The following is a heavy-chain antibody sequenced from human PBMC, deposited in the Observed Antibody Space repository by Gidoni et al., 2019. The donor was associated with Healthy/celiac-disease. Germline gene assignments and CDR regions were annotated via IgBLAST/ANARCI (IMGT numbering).Heavy chain of an antibody. V-gene: IGHV1-24*01. CDR2: FDPEDGET. D-gene: IGHD6-19*01. Sequence: QVQLVQSGAEVKKPGASVKVSCKVSGYTLTDLSMHWVRQAPGKGLEWMGGFDPEDGETIYAQKFQGRVTMTEDTSTDTAYMELSSLRSEDTAVYYCATAIAVAGTERYYFDYWGQGTLVTVSS. CDR1: GYTLTDLS. J-gene: IGHJ4*02. CDR3: ATAIAVAGTERYYFDY.